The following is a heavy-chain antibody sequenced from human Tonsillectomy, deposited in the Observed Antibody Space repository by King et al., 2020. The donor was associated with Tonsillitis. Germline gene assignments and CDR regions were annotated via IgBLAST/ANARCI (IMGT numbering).Heavy chain of an antibody. D-gene: IGHD1-7*01. J-gene: IGHJ3*02. Sequence: QLQESGPGLVKPSETLPLTCTVSGGSLNSYYWSWIRQPPGKGLEWIGYIYYSGSTTYNPSLKSRVTISVDTSKNQFSLKLSSVSAADTAVYYCARDGLEGEWELRMEHAFDIWGQGTMVTVSS. CDR3: ARDGLEGEWELRMEHAFDI. V-gene: IGHV4-59*01. CDR1: GGSLNSYY. CDR2: IYYSGST.